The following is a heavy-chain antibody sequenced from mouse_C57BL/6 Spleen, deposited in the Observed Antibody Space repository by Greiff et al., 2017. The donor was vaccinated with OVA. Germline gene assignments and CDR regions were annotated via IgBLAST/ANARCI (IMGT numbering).Heavy chain of an antibody. CDR3: ARSGVYAMDY. CDR1: GYTFTSYW. CDR2: FVPSDSYT. V-gene: IGHV1-69*01. D-gene: IGHD3-1*01. J-gene: IGHJ4*01. Sequence: QVQLQQPGAELVMPGASVKLSCKASGYTFTSYWMHWVKQRLGQGLEWIGEFVPSDSYTNYNPNFKGKSTFTVDKSSSTAYMQLSSTTSEVSAVYYCARSGVYAMDYWGQGTSVTVSS.